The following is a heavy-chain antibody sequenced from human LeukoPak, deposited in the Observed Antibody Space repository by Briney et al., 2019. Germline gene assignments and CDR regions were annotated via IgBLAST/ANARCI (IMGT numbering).Heavy chain of an antibody. CDR3: ARDGGGYNYFDY. CDR2: INPSGGST. J-gene: IGHJ4*02. D-gene: IGHD5-24*01. Sequence: ASVKVSCKASGHTFTSYYMHWVRQAPGQGLEWMGIINPSGGSTSYAQKFQGRVTMTRDTSTSTVYMELSSLRSEDTAVYYCARDGGGYNYFDYWGQGTLVTVSS. CDR1: GHTFTSYY. V-gene: IGHV1-46*01.